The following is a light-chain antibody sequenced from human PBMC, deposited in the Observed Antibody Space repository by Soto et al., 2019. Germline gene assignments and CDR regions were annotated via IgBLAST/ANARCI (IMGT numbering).Light chain of an antibody. V-gene: IGLV2-14*03. CDR1: SSEIGAYNY. Sequence: QSVLTQPASVSGSPGQSITISCTGTSSEIGAYNYVSWYQPHPGKAPKLMIYDVSNRPSGVSDRFSGSKSGNTASLTISGLQAEDEADYHCSSYTTSSTLYVFGTGTKLTVL. J-gene: IGLJ1*01. CDR3: SSYTTSSTLYV. CDR2: DVS.